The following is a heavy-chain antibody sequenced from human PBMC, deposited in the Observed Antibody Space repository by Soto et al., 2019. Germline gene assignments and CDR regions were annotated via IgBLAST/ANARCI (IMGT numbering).Heavy chain of an antibody. D-gene: IGHD6-13*01. J-gene: IGHJ6*02. CDR2: IWYDGSNK. V-gene: IGHV3-33*01. CDR3: ARDRIAAAGYYGMDV. Sequence: GGSLRLSCAASGFTFSSYGMHWVRQAPGKGLEWVAVIWYDGSNKYYADSVKGRFTISRDNSKNTLYLQMNSLRAEDTAVYYCARDRIAAAGYYGMDVWGQGTTVTVSS. CDR1: GFTFSSYG.